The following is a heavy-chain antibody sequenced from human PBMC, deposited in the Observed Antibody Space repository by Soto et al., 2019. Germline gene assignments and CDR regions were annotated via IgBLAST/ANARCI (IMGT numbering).Heavy chain of an antibody. CDR1: GFTFSSYG. CDR3: AKLDELELSAFDI. Sequence: GGSLRLSCAASGFTFSSYGMHWVRQAPGKGLEWVAVISYDGSNKYYADSVKGRFTTSRDNSKNTLYLQMNSLRAEDTAVYYCAKLDELELSAFDIWGQGTMVTVSS. CDR2: ISYDGSNK. V-gene: IGHV3-30*18. J-gene: IGHJ3*02. D-gene: IGHD1-7*01.